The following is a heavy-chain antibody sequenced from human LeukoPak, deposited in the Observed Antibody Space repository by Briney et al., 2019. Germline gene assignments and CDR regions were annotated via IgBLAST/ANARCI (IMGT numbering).Heavy chain of an antibody. CDR2: ISWNSGSI. CDR1: GFTFDDYA. V-gene: IGHV3-9*01. Sequence: GRSLRLSCAASGFTFDDYAMHWVRQAPGKGLEWVSGISWNSGSIGYADSVKGRFTISRDNAKNSLYLQMNSLRAEDTALYYCARLYSSSWYPEDYWGQGTLVTVSS. CDR3: ARLYSSSWYPEDY. J-gene: IGHJ4*02. D-gene: IGHD6-13*01.